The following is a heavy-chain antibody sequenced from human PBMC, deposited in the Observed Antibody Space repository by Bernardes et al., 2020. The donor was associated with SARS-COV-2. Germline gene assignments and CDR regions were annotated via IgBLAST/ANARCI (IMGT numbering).Heavy chain of an antibody. J-gene: IGHJ5*02. D-gene: IGHD2-21*01. CDR1: GYTFSDYY. CDR2: ISPKSGAT. V-gene: IGHV1-2*02. CDR3: ARTFYYDRGGDSLFDP. Sequence: ASVKVSCKASGYTFSDYYIHWLRQAPGQGLEWMGWISPKSGATNYAQKFQGRVTLTRDTSISTDYMELSKLRYDDTAVYYCARTFYYDRGGDSLFDPWGQGTLVTVSS.